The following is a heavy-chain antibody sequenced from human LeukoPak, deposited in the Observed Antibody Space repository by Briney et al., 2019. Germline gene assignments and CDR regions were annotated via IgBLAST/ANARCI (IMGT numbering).Heavy chain of an antibody. J-gene: IGHJ4*02. CDR2: ISSDGNDK. CDR1: GVTFRSYG. Sequence: GGSLRLSCAVSGVTFRSYGRHWVRQAPGKGLEWVALISSDGNDKLYGDSLRGRFTISRDDSKSTLYLQMNSLRAEDTAVYYCTTKVTRGNSGDDYDDWGQGTLVTVSS. V-gene: IGHV3-30*03. CDR3: TTKVTRGNSGDDYDD. D-gene: IGHD5-12*01.